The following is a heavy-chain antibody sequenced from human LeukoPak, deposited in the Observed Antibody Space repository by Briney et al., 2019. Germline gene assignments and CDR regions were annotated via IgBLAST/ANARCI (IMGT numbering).Heavy chain of an antibody. CDR1: GGTFTSYA. D-gene: IGHD4-11*01. J-gene: IGHJ6*03. CDR3: ARAGRDSNYDFDYHMDV. V-gene: IGHV1-69*05. CDR2: GIPKFRRT. Sequence: SVKVSCKASGGTFTSYAISWVRQAPGQGLEYLGGGIPKFRRTKYAQRFEGRVTITTDETTAYMELHSLTSEDTAVYYCARAGRDSNYDFDYHMDVWGKGTTVTVSS.